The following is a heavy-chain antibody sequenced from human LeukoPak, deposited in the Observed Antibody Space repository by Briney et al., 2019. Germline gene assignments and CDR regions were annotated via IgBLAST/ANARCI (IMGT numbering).Heavy chain of an antibody. D-gene: IGHD3-10*01. CDR3: ARGLWFGEETLYYMDV. V-gene: IGHV4-59*01. CDR1: GGSISSYY. Sequence: SETLSLTCTVSGGSISSYYWSWIRQPPGKGLEWIGYIYYSGSTYYNPSLRSRVTISVDTSKNQFSLKLSSVTAADTAVYYCARGLWFGEETLYYMDVWGKGTTVTISS. CDR2: IYYSGST. J-gene: IGHJ6*03.